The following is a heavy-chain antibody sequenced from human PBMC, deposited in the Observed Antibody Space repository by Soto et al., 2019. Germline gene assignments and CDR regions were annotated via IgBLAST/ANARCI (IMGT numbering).Heavy chain of an antibody. D-gene: IGHD6-13*01. CDR1: GFTFSNYA. J-gene: IGHJ4*02. CDR3: AKDQGSSWYEIDY. CDR2: ISGSGGST. Sequence: EVQLLESGGGLVQPGGSLRISCAASGFTFSNYAVTWVRQAPGKGLEWVPTISGSGGSTYYADSVKGRFTISRDNSKNTLYLQMNSLRAEDTAVYYCAKDQGSSWYEIDYWGQGTLVTVSS. V-gene: IGHV3-23*01.